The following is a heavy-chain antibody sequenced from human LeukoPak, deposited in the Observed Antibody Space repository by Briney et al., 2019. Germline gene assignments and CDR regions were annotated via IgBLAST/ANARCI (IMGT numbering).Heavy chain of an antibody. D-gene: IGHD3-22*01. J-gene: IGHJ3*02. CDR1: GGSISSGGYY. V-gene: IGHV4-31*03. CDR3: ARVRYYYDSSGLDI. CDR2: IYYSGST. Sequence: SETLSLTCTVSGGSISSGGYYWSWIRQHPGKGLEWIGYIYYSGSTYYNPSLKSRVTISVDTSKNQFSLKLSSVTAADTAVHYCARVRYYYDSSGLDIWGQGTMVTVSS.